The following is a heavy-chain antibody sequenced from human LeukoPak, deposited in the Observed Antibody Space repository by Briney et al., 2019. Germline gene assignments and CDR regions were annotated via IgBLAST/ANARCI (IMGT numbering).Heavy chain of an antibody. J-gene: IGHJ4*02. Sequence: ASVKVSCKASGYTFTRYGISWVRQAPGQGLEWMGWIRAYNGDTKYAEKLQGRVTMTTDTSTTTAYMELRSLTSDDTAVYYCARGAAGGYSPSVEFDYWGQGTLVTVSS. CDR2: IRAYNGDT. CDR1: GYTFTRYG. D-gene: IGHD5-12*01. CDR3: ARGAAGGYSPSVEFDY. V-gene: IGHV1-18*04.